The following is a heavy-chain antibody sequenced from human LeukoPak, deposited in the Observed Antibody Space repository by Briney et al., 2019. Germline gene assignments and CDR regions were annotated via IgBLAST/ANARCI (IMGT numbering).Heavy chain of an antibody. V-gene: IGHV3-23*01. Sequence: GGSLRLSCAASGFTFSSYAMSSVRHAPGKGLEWVSAIGGSGDTTYYADSVKGRFTISRDNSEKRLYLQMNNLRTEDTAVYFCAGEIGRSGGYDYWGQGTLGTVSS. D-gene: IGHD1-26*01. CDR1: GFTFSSYA. CDR3: AGEIGRSGGYDY. J-gene: IGHJ4*02. CDR2: IGGSGDTT.